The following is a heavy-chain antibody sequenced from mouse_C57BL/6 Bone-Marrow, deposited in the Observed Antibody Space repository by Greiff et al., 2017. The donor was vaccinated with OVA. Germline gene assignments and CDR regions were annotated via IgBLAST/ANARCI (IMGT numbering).Heavy chain of an antibody. D-gene: IGHD1-1*01. CDR2: IDPANGNT. V-gene: IGHV14-3*01. Sequence: DVKLVESVAELVRPGASVKLSCTASGFNIKNTYMHWVKQRPEQGLEWIGRIDPANGNTKYAPKFQGKATITADTSSNTAYLQLSSLTSEDTAIYYCAARGDITTVAFDYWGQGTTLTVSS. J-gene: IGHJ2*01. CDR3: AARGDITTVAFDY. CDR1: GFNIKNTY.